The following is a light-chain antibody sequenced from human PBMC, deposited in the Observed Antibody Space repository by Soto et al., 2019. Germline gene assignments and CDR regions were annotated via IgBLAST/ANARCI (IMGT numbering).Light chain of an antibody. CDR1: SSDVGGYNY. V-gene: IGLV2-14*01. J-gene: IGLJ1*01. CDR3: SSYTSSSTYV. CDR2: EVS. Sequence: QAVVTQPASVSGSPGQSITISCTGTSSDVGGYNYVSWYQQHPSKAPKLMIYEVSNRPSGVSNRFSGSKSGNTASLTISGLQAEDEADYYCSSYTSSSTYVFGTGTKLTVL.